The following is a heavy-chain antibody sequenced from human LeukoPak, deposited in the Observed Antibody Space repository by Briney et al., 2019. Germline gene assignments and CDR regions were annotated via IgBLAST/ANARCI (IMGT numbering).Heavy chain of an antibody. CDR3: ARETGGVIVVVAHDY. CDR1: GGSISSSSYY. Sequence: SETLSLTCTVSGGSISSSSYYWGWIRQPPGNGLEWIGSIYYSGSTYYNPSLKSRVTISVDKSKNQFSLKLSSVTAADTAVYYCARETGGVIVVVAHDYWGQGTLVTVSS. V-gene: IGHV4-39*02. J-gene: IGHJ4*02. D-gene: IGHD3-22*01. CDR2: IYYSGST.